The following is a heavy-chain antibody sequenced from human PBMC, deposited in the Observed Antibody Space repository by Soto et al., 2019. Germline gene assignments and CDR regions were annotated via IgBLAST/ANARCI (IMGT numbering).Heavy chain of an antibody. V-gene: IGHV4-30-4*01. CDR2: IYYSGST. D-gene: IGHD6-13*01. CDR3: VRASRYSSSWFYFNY. J-gene: IGHJ4*02. CDR1: GGSISSGDYY. Sequence: SETLSLTCPFSGGSISSGDYYWSWIRQPPGKGLEWIGYIYYSGSTNYNPSLKSRLTISVDTSKNQFSLKLSSVTAADTAVYYCVRASRYSSSWFYFNYWGQGTLVTVSS.